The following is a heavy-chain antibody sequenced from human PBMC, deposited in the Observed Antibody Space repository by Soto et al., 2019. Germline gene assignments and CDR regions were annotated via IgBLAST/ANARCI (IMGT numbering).Heavy chain of an antibody. CDR1: GFIFATTA. Sequence: VQLLQSGGGLVQPGGSLRLSCEASGFIFATTAIDWVRQAPGKGLEWVSTISGSGVRTYYADSVKGRFTISRGNSKNTLFLQMNSLRADDTAVYFCAAVMGSDYDYVWGSLSFDHWGQGALVTVST. D-gene: IGHD3-16*01. J-gene: IGHJ4*02. CDR3: AAVMGSDYDYVWGSLSFDH. V-gene: IGHV3-23*01. CDR2: ISGSGVRT.